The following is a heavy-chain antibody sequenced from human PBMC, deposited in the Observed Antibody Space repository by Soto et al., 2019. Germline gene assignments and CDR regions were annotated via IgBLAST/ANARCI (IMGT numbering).Heavy chain of an antibody. D-gene: IGHD3-10*01. V-gene: IGHV1-69*01. J-gene: IGHJ4*02. Sequence: QVQLVQSGAEVKKPGSSVKVSCKTSTDTFNRFAFGWVRQAPGRGPEWMGGIIPFFATSKYAQKFQGRVTFTADESTSTVYMEVRSLTSEDTAVYYCVRDPGSGRYVTLDCWGQGTLVTVSS. CDR3: VRDPGSGRYVTLDC. CDR1: TDTFNRFA. CDR2: IIPFFATS.